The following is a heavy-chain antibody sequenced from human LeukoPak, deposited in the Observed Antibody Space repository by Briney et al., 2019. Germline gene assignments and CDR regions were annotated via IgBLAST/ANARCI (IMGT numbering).Heavy chain of an antibody. Sequence: ASVKVSCKASGDTFSSYYMHWVRQAPGQGLEWMGWISAYNGNTNYAQKLQGRVTMTTDTSTSTAYMELRSLRSDDTAVYYCARVGAVAGTGKRDWFDPWGQGTLVTVSS. CDR1: GDTFSSYY. V-gene: IGHV1-18*04. CDR2: ISAYNGNT. CDR3: ARVGAVAGTGKRDWFDP. D-gene: IGHD6-19*01. J-gene: IGHJ5*02.